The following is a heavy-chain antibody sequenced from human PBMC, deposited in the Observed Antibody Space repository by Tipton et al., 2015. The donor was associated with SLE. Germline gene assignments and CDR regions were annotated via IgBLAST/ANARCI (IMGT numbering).Heavy chain of an antibody. Sequence: TLSLTCAVYGGSFSGFYWNWIRQPPGKGLEWIGEIDHSGSTNYNPSLKSRVTISLDTSKNQFSLKLSSVTAADTAVYYCARHPPRGGSGYALGNWGQGTLVTVSS. D-gene: IGHD2-15*01. CDR1: GGSFSGFY. V-gene: IGHV4-34*01. J-gene: IGHJ4*02. CDR2: IDHSGST. CDR3: ARHPPRGGSGYALGN.